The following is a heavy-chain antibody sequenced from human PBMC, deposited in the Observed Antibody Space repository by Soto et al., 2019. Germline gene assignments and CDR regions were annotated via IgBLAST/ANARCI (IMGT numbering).Heavy chain of an antibody. V-gene: IGHV1-18*01. CDR2: ISAYNGNT. CDR3: ARDHEPWLAARPSWFDP. J-gene: IGHJ5*02. D-gene: IGHD6-6*01. CDR1: GYTFTSYG. Sequence: GASVKVSCKASGYTFTSYGISWGRQAPGQRLEWMGWISAYNGNTNYAQKLQGRVTMTTDTSTSTAYMELRSLRSDDTAVYYCARDHEPWLAARPSWFDPWGQGTLVTVSS.